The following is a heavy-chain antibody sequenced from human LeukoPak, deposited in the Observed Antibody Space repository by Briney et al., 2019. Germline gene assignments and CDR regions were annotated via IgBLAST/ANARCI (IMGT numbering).Heavy chain of an antibody. CDR3: ARSTYSDCSSTSCPWRRGAFDI. CDR2: IYYSGST. D-gene: IGHD2-2*01. J-gene: IGHJ3*02. CDR1: GGSISSYY. V-gene: IGHV4-59*12. Sequence: SETLSLTCTVPGGSISSYYWSRIRPPPGEGLEWIGYIYYSGSTNYNPPLKSRVTISVDTSKKQFSLKLSSVTAADTGVYYCARSTYSDCSSTSCPWRRGAFDIWGQGTMVTVSS.